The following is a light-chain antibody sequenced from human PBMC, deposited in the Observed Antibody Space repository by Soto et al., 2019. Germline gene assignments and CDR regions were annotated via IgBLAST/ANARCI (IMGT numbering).Light chain of an antibody. CDR2: DVS. V-gene: IGLV2-14*01. CDR3: SSYTSSSAYVV. Sequence: QAVLTQPASVSGSPGQSITISCTGTSSDVGGYNFVSWYQHRPGKAPKLLIYDVSNRPSGVSNRFSGSKSGNTASLTISGLQAEDEADYYCSSYTSSSAYVVFGGGTKVTVL. J-gene: IGLJ2*01. CDR1: SSDVGGYNF.